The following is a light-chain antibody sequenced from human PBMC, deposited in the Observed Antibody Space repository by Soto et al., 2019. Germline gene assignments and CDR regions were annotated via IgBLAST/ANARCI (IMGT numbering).Light chain of an antibody. CDR1: SSNIGNNY. CDR3: ATWDSSLSAVV. J-gene: IGLJ2*01. CDR2: DNY. V-gene: IGLV1-51*01. Sequence: QSVLTRPPSVSATPGQKVTISCSGSSSNIGNNYVSWYQQFPGAAPKLLIYDNYWRPSGIPDRFSASKSGTSATLGITGLQTGDEADYYCATWDSSLSAVVVGGGTQLTVL.